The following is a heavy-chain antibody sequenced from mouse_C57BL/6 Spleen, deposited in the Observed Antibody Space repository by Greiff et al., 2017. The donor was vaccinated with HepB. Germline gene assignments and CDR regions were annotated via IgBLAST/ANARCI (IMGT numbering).Heavy chain of an antibody. CDR2: ISSGSSTI. CDR1: GFTFSDYG. CDR3: ARSGSTMVTTSAYYAMDY. Sequence: VQLKESGGGLVKPGGSLKLSCAASGFTFSDYGMHWVRQAPEKGLEWVAYISSGSSTIYYADTVKGRFTISRDNAKNTLFLQMTSLRSEDTAMYYCARSGSTMVTTSAYYAMDYWGQGTSVTVSS. J-gene: IGHJ4*01. D-gene: IGHD2-1*01. V-gene: IGHV5-17*01.